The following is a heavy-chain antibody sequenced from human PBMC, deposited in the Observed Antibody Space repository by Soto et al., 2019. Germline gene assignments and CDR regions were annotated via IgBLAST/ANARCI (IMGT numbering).Heavy chain of an antibody. Sequence: GGSLRLSCAASGFTFSSYAMSWVRQAPGKGLEWVSAISGSGGSTYYADSVKGRFTISRDNSKNTLYLQMNSLRAEDTAVYYCAKSTGSYSLINDAFDIWGQGTMVTVSS. D-gene: IGHD1-26*01. J-gene: IGHJ3*02. CDR3: AKSTGSYSLINDAFDI. CDR2: ISGSGGST. CDR1: GFTFSSYA. V-gene: IGHV3-23*01.